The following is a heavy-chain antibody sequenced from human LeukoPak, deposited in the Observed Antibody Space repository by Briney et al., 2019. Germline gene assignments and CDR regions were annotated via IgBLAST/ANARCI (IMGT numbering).Heavy chain of an antibody. CDR3: ARLGYCSSTSCHEDY. CDR2: IYTSGST. J-gene: IGHJ4*02. CDR1: GGSISSYY. Sequence: PSETLSPTCTVSGGSISSYYWSWIRQPAGKGLEWIGRIYTSGSTNYNPSLKSRVTMSVDTSKNQFSLKLSSVTAADTAVYYCARLGYCSSTSCHEDYWGQGTLVTVSS. D-gene: IGHD2-2*01. V-gene: IGHV4-4*07.